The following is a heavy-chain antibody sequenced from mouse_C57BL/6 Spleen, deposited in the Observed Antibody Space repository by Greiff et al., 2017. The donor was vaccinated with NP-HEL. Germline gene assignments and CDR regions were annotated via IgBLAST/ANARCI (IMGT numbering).Heavy chain of an antibody. J-gene: IGHJ2*01. CDR2: IYPGDGDT. CDR3: ERSDGNYVDG. CDR1: GYAFSSSW. Sequence: QVQLQQSGPELVKPGASVKISCKASGYAFSSSWMNWVKQRPGKGLEWIGRIYPGDGDTNYNGKFKGKATLTADKSSSTAYMQLSSLTSEDSAVYFCERSDGNYVDGWGQGTTLTVSS. D-gene: IGHD2-1*01. V-gene: IGHV1-82*01.